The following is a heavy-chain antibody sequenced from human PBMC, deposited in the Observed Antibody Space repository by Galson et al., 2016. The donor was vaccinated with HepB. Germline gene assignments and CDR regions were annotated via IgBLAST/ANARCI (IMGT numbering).Heavy chain of an antibody. CDR3: ARLARPVPYYYHMDV. CDR1: GYRFTSNW. Sequence: QSGAEVKKPGESLRISCKGSGYRFTSNWISWVRQMPGKGLEWMGRIDPSDSYTNYSPSFQGHVTISVDKSTSTAYLKWSSLKASDTGMYYCARLARPVPYYYHMDVWGKGTTVTVSS. CDR2: IDPSDSYT. J-gene: IGHJ6*03. V-gene: IGHV5-10-1*01. D-gene: IGHD6-6*01.